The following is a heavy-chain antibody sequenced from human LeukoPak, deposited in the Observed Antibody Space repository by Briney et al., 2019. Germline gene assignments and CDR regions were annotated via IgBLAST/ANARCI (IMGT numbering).Heavy chain of an antibody. CDR3: ARQGAVYYGDLYWYFDL. CDR2: IYYSGST. Sequence: SETLSLTCTVSGGSISSSSYYWGWIRQPPGKGLEWIGSIYYSGSTYYNPSLKSRVTISVDTSKNQFSLKLSSVTAADTAVYYCARQGAVYYGDLYWYFDLRGRGTLVTVSS. J-gene: IGHJ2*01. D-gene: IGHD4-17*01. CDR1: GGSISSSSYY. V-gene: IGHV4-39*01.